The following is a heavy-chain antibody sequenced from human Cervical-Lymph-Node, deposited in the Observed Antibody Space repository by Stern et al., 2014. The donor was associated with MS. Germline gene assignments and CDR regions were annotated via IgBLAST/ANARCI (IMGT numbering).Heavy chain of an antibody. V-gene: IGHV4-39*01. CDR2: IYYSGST. J-gene: IGHJ2*01. Sequence: QLQLQESGPGLVKPSETLSLTCTVSGGSISSSSYYWGWIRQPPGKGLEWIGSIYYSGSTYYNPSLKSRVTISVDTSKNQFSLKLSSGTAADTAVYYCAPSGCSSTSCPNWYFDLWGRGTLVTVSS. CDR1: GGSISSSSYY. D-gene: IGHD2-2*01. CDR3: APSGCSSTSCPNWYFDL.